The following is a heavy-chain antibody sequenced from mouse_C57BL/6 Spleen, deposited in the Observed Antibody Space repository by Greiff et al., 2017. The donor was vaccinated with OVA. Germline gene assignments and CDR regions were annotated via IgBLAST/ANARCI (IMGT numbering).Heavy chain of an antibody. D-gene: IGHD2-1*01. CDR2: IHPNSGST. V-gene: IGHV1-64*01. CDR3: ARRWNYGNYGAMDY. CDR1: GYTFTSYW. J-gene: IGHJ4*01. Sequence: QVQLKQPGAELVKPGASVKLSCKASGYTFTSYWMHWVKQRPGQGLEWIGMIHPNSGSTNYNEKFKSKATLTVDKSSSTAYMQLSSLTSEDSAVYYCARRWNYGNYGAMDYWGQGTSVTVSS.